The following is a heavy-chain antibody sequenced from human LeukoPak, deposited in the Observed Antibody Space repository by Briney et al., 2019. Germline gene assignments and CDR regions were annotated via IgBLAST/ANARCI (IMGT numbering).Heavy chain of an antibody. J-gene: IGHJ4*02. D-gene: IGHD6-6*01. CDR1: GFTFXNXG. CDR3: AKRVEYSSSSGGYFDY. V-gene: IGHV3-23*01. Sequence: GSLRLSCXXXGFTFXNXGMNWVRQAPGKGLEWVSSISDSGDNTYYADSVKGRFTISRDNSKNTLYLQMKSLRDEDTAVYYCAKRVEYSSSSGGYFDYWGQGTLVTVSS. CDR2: ISDSGDNT.